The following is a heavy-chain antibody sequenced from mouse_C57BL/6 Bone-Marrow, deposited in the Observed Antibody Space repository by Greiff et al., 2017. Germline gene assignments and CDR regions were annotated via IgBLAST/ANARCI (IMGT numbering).Heavy chain of an antibody. CDR3: ARDHLLLRSGYAMDY. D-gene: IGHD1-1*01. J-gene: IGHJ4*01. Sequence: EVMLVESGGGLVKPGGSLKLSCAASGFTFSSYAMSWVRQTPEKRLEWVATISDGGSYTYYPDNVKGRFTISRDNAKNNLYLQMSHLKSEDTAMYYCARDHLLLRSGYAMDYWGQGTSVTVSS. CDR2: ISDGGSYT. V-gene: IGHV5-4*01. CDR1: GFTFSSYA.